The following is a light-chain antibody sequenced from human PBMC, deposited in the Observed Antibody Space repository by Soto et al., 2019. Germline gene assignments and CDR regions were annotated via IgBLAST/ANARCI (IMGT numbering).Light chain of an antibody. CDR3: QKYNAWPPRWT. J-gene: IGKJ1*01. Sequence: EMVMTQSPATLSVSPGERATLSCRASQSVSKNLAWYQQKPGLAPRLLIYGASTRARGIPARFSGSGSGTEFTLTISSLQSEDFAVYYCQKYNAWPPRWTFGQGTKVEIK. CDR1: QSVSKN. CDR2: GAS. V-gene: IGKV3-15*01.